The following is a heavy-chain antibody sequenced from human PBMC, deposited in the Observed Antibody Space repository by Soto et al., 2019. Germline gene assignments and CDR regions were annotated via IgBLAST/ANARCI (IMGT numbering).Heavy chain of an antibody. V-gene: IGHV3-30*18. J-gene: IGHJ4*02. Sequence: QVQLVESGGGVVQPGRSLRLSCAASGFTFSSYGMHWVRQAPGKGLEWVAVISDDGSNKYYADSVKGRFTISRDNSKNTPYLQMNSLRAEDTAVYYCAKYCRSTSCFSGGLEHWGQGTLVTVSS. CDR1: GFTFSSYG. CDR2: ISDDGSNK. CDR3: AKYCRSTSCFSGGLEH. D-gene: IGHD2-2*01.